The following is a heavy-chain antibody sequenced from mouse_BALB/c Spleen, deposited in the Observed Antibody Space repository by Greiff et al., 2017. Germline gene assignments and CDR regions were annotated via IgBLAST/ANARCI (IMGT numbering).Heavy chain of an antibody. J-gene: IGHJ3*01. CDR1: GFTFSSYG. CDR2: INSNGGST. CDR3: ARDDGRAWFAY. D-gene: IGHD1-1*01. V-gene: IGHV5-6-3*01. Sequence: EVQLVESGGGLVQPGGSLKLSCAASGFTFSSYGMSWVRQTPDKRLELVATINSNGGSTYYPDSVKGRFTISRDNAKNTLYLQMSSLKSEDTAMYYCARDDGRAWFAYWGQGTLVTVSA.